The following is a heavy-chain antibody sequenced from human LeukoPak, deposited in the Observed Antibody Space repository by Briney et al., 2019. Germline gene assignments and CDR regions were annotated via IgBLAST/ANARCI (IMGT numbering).Heavy chain of an antibody. J-gene: IGHJ6*02. CDR2: INAGNGNT. D-gene: IGHD1-1*01. V-gene: IGHV1-3*01. CDR1: GYTFTSYA. CDR3: ARPGTTEYYYGMDV. Sequence: ASVKVSCKASGYTFTSYAMHWVRQAPGQRLEWMGWINAGNGNTKYSQKFQGRVTITRDTSASTAYMELSSLRSEDTAVYYCARPGTTEYYYGMDVWGQGTTVTVSS.